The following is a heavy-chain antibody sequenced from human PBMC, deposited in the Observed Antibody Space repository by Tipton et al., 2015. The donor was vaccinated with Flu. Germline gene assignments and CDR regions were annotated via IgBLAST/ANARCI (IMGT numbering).Heavy chain of an antibody. CDR3: ARLSSNWYHQLDN. V-gene: IGHV4-59*01. CDR2: ISYSGST. Sequence: TLSLTYTVSGGSISSYYWSWIRQSPGKGLEWIGYISYSGSTNYNPSLKSRVTISVDTSKNQFSLKLSSVTAADTAVYYCARLSSNWYHQLDNWGQGTLVTVSS. D-gene: IGHD6-13*01. CDR1: GGSISSYY. J-gene: IGHJ4*02.